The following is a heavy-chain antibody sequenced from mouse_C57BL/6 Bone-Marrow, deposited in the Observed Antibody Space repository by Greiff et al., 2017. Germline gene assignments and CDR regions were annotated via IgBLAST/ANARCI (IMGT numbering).Heavy chain of an antibody. J-gene: IGHJ1*03. CDR2: IYPRSGNT. CDR3: ARPCSYWYFDV. Sequence: VQLQQSGAELARPGASVKLSCKASGYTFTSYGISWVKQRTGQGLEWIGEIYPRSGNTYYNEKFKGKATLTADKSSSTAYMALRSLTSEDSAVYFCARPCSYWYFDVWGTGTTVTVSS. V-gene: IGHV1-81*01. CDR1: GYTFTSYG.